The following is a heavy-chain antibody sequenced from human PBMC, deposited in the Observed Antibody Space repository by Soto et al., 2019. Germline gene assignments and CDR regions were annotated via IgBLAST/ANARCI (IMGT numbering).Heavy chain of an antibody. CDR2: IKSKTDGGTT. J-gene: IGHJ4*02. D-gene: IGHD5-18*01. CDR3: TTDRRVRYSYGYGQPRFMDY. Sequence: EVQLVESGGGLVKPGGSLRLSCAASGFTFSNAWMNWVRQAPGKGLEWVGRIKSKTDGGTTDYAAPVKGRFTISRDDSKNTLYLQMNSLKTEDTAVYYCTTDRRVRYSYGYGQPRFMDYWGQGTLVTVSS. V-gene: IGHV3-15*07. CDR1: GFTFSNAW.